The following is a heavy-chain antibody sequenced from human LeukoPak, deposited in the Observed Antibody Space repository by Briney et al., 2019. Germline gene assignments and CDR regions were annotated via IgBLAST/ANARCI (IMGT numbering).Heavy chain of an antibody. CDR2: INSDGTTT. D-gene: IGHD5-18*01. V-gene: IGHV3-74*01. Sequence: TGGSLRLSCAASGFTLSTYWMPWVRQAPGKGLVWVSRINSDGTTTTYADSVKGRFTISRDNPKSTLYLQMNSLRAEDTAVYYCAKDQGIQLWLKYFQHWGQGTLVTVSS. CDR3: AKDQGIQLWLKYFQH. J-gene: IGHJ1*01. CDR1: GFTLSTYW.